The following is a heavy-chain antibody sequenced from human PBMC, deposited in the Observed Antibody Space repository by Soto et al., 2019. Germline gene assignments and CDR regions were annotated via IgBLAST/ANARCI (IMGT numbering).Heavy chain of an antibody. D-gene: IGHD2-2*01. CDR3: AREAAGMSTSCYASASDY. V-gene: IGHV1-18*01. J-gene: IGHJ4*02. Sequence: QVQLVQSGAEVKKPGASMKVSCKASGYTFTSYGISWVRQAPGQGLEWMGWISAYNGNTDYPQKLQGRVTMTTDTSTGTXXMDLGGLRTDHSAVYYCAREAAGMSTSCYASASDYWGQGTLVTVSS. CDR1: GYTFTSYG. CDR2: ISAYNGNT.